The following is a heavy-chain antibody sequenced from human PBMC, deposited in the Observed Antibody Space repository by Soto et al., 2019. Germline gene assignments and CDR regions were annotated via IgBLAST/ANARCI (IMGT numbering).Heavy chain of an antibody. CDR1: GYTFTSYG. J-gene: IGHJ6*02. D-gene: IGHD6-19*01. CDR2: ISAYNGNT. CDR3: ALVSSSGWYPRSYYYYGMDV. V-gene: IGHV1-18*01. Sequence: ASVKVSCKASGYTFTSYGISWVRQAPGQGLERMGWISAYNGNTNYAQKLQGRVTMTTDTSTSTAYRELRSLRSDDTAVYYCALVSSSGWYPRSYYYYGMDVWGQGTTVTVSS.